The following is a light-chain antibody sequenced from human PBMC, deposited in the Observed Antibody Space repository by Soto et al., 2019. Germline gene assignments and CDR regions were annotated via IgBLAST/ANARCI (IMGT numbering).Light chain of an antibody. CDR2: AAS. J-gene: IGKJ5*01. Sequence: DIQMTQSPGSLSASVGDRVTITCRASQSISSYLNWYQQKPGKAPKLLIYAASSLQSGVPSRFSGSGSGTDFTLTISSLQPEDFATYYCQQTYSIPLTFGEGTQVEIK. CDR1: QSISSY. CDR3: QQTYSIPLT. V-gene: IGKV1-39*01.